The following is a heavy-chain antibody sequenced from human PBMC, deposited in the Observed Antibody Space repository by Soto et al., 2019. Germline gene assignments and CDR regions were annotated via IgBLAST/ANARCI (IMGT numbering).Heavy chain of an antibody. CDR2: ISWDGGST. CDR1: GFTFDDYT. V-gene: IGHV3-43*01. Sequence: GGSLRLSCAASGFTFDDYTMHWVRQAPGKGLEWVSLISWDGGSTYYADSVKGRFTISRDNSKNSLYLQMNSLRTEDTALYYCAKGPHDSSGYYDDWGQGTLVTVSS. J-gene: IGHJ4*02. D-gene: IGHD3-22*01. CDR3: AKGPHDSSGYYDD.